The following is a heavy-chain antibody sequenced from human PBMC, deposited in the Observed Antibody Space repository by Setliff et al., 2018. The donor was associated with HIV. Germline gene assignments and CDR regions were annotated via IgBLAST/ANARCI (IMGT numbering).Heavy chain of an antibody. V-gene: IGHV1-69*13. D-gene: IGHD5-12*01. CDR1: GGTFSLYA. CDR3: ARDQATGYEKVWFSWIDP. Sequence: SVKVSCKASGGTFSLYAINWVRQAPGQGLEWMGGIIPIFNTANYPQKFQGRVTITADGSTSTAYMELSSLRFEDTATYYCARDQATGYEKVWFSWIDPWGQGTLVTVSS. CDR2: IIPIFNTA. J-gene: IGHJ5*02.